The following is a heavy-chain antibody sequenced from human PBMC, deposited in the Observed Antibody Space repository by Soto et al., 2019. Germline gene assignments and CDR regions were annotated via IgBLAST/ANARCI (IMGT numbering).Heavy chain of an antibody. CDR3: TRDSPSIKYDFDS. V-gene: IGHV3-30-3*01. D-gene: IGHD1-20*01. Sequence: QVRLVESGGGVVPPGTSLRLSCAASGFPFRSYTVHWVRQAPGKGLEWLALISYDSTYKLYADSVRGRFTISRDNSENTLHQQMNSLRAGDTAVYYCTRDSPSIKYDFDSWGQGTLVTVSS. CDR1: GFPFRSYT. J-gene: IGHJ4*02. CDR2: ISYDSTYK.